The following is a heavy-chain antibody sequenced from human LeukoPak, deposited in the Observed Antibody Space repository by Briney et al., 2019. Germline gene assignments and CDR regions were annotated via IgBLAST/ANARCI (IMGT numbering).Heavy chain of an antibody. Sequence: GGSLRLSCAASGFTFSSYGMHWVRQAPGKGLEWVAFIRYDGSNKYYADSVKGRLTISRDNSKNTLYLQMNSLRAEDTAVYYCAKDRGWASAAGTDFDYWGQGTLVTVSS. V-gene: IGHV3-30*02. CDR3: AKDRGWASAAGTDFDY. D-gene: IGHD6-13*01. CDR1: GFTFSSYG. J-gene: IGHJ4*02. CDR2: IRYDGSNK.